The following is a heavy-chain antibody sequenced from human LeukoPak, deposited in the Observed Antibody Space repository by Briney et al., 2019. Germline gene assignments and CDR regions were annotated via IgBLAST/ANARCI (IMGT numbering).Heavy chain of an antibody. Sequence: GASVKVSCKASGYTFTGYYMHWVRQAPGQGLEWMGWINPNSGGTNYAQKFQGRVTMTRDTSISTAYMELSRLRSDDTAVYYCARGGTAYCSGGSCYFDYWGQGTLVTVSS. CDR3: ARGGTAYCSGGSCYFDY. V-gene: IGHV1-2*02. J-gene: IGHJ4*02. D-gene: IGHD2-15*01. CDR2: INPNSGGT. CDR1: GYTFTGYY.